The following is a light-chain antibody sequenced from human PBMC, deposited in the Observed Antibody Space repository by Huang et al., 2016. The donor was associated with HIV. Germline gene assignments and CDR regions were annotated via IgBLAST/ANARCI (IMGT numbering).Light chain of an antibody. CDR1: QSVSSN. J-gene: IGKJ1*01. V-gene: IGKV3-15*01. CDR2: AAS. CDR3: QQYNNWPRT. Sequence: IVMTQSPATLSVSPGERATLSCRASQSVSSNLAWYQQKPGQAPMLLIYAASTRATGIPARFSGSGSGTEFTLTISSLQSEDFAVYYCQQYNNWPRTFGQGTKVEIK.